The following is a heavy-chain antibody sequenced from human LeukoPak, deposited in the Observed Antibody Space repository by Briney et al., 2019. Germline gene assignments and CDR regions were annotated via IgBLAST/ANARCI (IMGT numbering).Heavy chain of an antibody. CDR1: GGSISGYY. V-gene: IGHV4-59*01. CDR3: ARDLRWGIRP. J-gene: IGHJ5*02. Sequence: SETLSLTCTVSGGSISGYYWSWIRQPPGKGLEWIGYIYYSGSTNYNPSLKSRVTISVDTSKNQFSLKLSSVTAADTAVYYCARDLRWGIRPWGQGTLVTVSS. D-gene: IGHD3-16*01. CDR2: IYYSGST.